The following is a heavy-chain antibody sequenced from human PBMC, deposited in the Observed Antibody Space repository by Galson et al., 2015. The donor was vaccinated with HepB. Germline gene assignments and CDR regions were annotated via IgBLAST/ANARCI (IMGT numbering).Heavy chain of an antibody. J-gene: IGHJ4*02. V-gene: IGHV1-69*13. CDR1: GGTFSSYA. Sequence: SVKVSCKASGGTFSSYAISWVRQAPGQGLEWMGGIIPIFGTANYAQKFQGRVTITADESTSTAYMELSSLRSEDTAVYYCAARRFEGYSSSWYYFDYWGQGTLVTVSS. CDR2: IIPIFGTA. CDR3: AARRFEGYSSSWYYFDY. D-gene: IGHD6-13*01.